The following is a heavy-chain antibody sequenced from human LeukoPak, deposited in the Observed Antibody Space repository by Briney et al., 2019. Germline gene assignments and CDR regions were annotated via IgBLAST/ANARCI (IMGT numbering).Heavy chain of an antibody. CDR2: IDHSGST. J-gene: IGHJ4*02. V-gene: IGHV4-4*02. Sequence: SETLSLTCAVSGGSIINSNWWSWVRQPPGKGLEWIGEIDHSGSTSYNPSLKSRVTISVDTSKNQFSLRLTSVTAADTAVYYCTRRTGSRSNWGQGTLVTVDS. CDR1: GGSIINSNW. CDR3: TRRTGSRSN. D-gene: IGHD1-26*01.